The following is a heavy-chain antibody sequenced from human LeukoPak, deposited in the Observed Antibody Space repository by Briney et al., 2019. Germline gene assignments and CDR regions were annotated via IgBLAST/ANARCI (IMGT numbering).Heavy chain of an antibody. CDR2: ISSSGSTI. Sequence: SGGSLRLSCAASGFTFSDYYMSWIRQAPGKGLEWVSYISSSGSTIYYADSVKGRFTISRDNAKNSLYLQMNSLGAEDTAAYYCARDSSYSGYGYFDYWGQGTLVTVSS. D-gene: IGHD5-12*01. CDR1: GFTFSDYY. V-gene: IGHV3-11*01. J-gene: IGHJ4*02. CDR3: ARDSSYSGYGYFDY.